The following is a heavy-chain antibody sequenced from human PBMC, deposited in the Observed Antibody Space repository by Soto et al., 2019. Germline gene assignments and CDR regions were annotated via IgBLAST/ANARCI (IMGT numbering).Heavy chain of an antibody. D-gene: IGHD3-22*01. CDR1: GFSFTNFW. J-gene: IGHJ4*02. V-gene: IGHV5-51*01. CDR3: ARLRESYYYDSSGESTHYFDY. CDR2: IYPNDSDY. Sequence: GESLKISCKASGFSFTNFWIGWVRQMPRKGLEWMGVIYPNDSDYIYSPSFQGQVTISADKSINTAYLQWSSLKASDTATYFCARLRESYYYDSSGESTHYFDYWGQGTLVTVSS.